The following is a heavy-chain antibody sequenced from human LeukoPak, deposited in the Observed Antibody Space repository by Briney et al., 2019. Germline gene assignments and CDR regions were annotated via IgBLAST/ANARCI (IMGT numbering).Heavy chain of an antibody. D-gene: IGHD3-22*01. CDR3: VRVDSSGYGLHWGLDY. V-gene: IGHV3-23*01. Sequence: PGGSLRLSCAASGFTFSFYAMSWVRQAPGKGLEWVSTISGSGDTTYYADSVKGRFTISRDNAKNSLYLQMNSLRAEDTAVYYCVRVDSSGYGLHWGLDYWGQGTLVTVSS. CDR1: GFTFSFYA. J-gene: IGHJ4*02. CDR2: ISGSGDTT.